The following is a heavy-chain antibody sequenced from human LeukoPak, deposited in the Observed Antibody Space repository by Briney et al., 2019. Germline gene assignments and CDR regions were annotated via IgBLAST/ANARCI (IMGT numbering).Heavy chain of an antibody. CDR1: GGSISSGDYY. CDR2: IYYSGST. J-gene: IGHJ1*01. CDR3: ARDSEYYGGTTSQYLQH. Sequence: SETLSLTCTVSGGSISSGDYYWSWIRQPPGKGLEWIGYIYYSGSTYYNPSLKSRVTISVDTSKNQFSLELSSVTAADTAVYYCARDSEYYGGTTSQYLQHWGQGTLVTVSS. V-gene: IGHV4-30-4*08. D-gene: IGHD4-23*01.